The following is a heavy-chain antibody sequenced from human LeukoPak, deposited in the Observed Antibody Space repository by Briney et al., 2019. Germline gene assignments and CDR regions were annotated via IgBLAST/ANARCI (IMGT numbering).Heavy chain of an antibody. CDR3: ARDIWFGGLFIDY. J-gene: IGHJ4*02. CDR2: INPNSGGT. CDR1: GYTFTGYY. V-gene: IGHV1-2*06. Sequence: ASVKVSCKASGYTFTGYYMHWVRQAPGQGLEWMGRINPNSGGTNYAQKFQGRVTMTRDTSISTAYMELSRLRSDDTAVYYCARDIWFGGLFIDYWGQGTLVTVSS. D-gene: IGHD3-10*01.